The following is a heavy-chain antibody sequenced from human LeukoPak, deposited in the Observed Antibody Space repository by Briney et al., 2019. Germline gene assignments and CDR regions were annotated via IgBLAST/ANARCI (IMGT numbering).Heavy chain of an antibody. V-gene: IGHV3-74*01. D-gene: IGHD6-6*01. Sequence: GGSLRLSCAASGFTFSNFWMHWVRQAPGKGLVWVSRMNSDGSSTSYADSVKGRFTISRDNAKNTLNLQMNSLRAEDTAVYYCVRVSSIAARQGYYYYGMDVWGQGTTVTVSS. CDR3: VRVSSIAARQGYYYYGMDV. CDR1: GFTFSNFW. CDR2: MNSDGSST. J-gene: IGHJ6*02.